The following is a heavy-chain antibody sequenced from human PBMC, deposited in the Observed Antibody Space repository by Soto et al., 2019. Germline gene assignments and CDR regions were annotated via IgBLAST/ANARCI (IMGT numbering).Heavy chain of an antibody. CDR3: ARSPSWETTVTPYYFDY. Sequence: EASVKVSCKASRYTFISYDINWVRQATGQGLEWMGWMNPKSANTGYAQNFQGRVTMTRNTSISTAYMELSSLRSEDTAVYYCARSPSWETTVTPYYFDYWGQGTLVTVSS. CDR2: MNPKSANT. J-gene: IGHJ4*02. V-gene: IGHV1-8*01. D-gene: IGHD4-4*01. CDR1: RYTFISYD.